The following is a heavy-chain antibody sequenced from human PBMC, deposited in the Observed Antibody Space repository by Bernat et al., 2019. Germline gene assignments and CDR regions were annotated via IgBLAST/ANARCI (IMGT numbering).Heavy chain of an antibody. CDR3: ARHGNSVYFQH. CDR2: IYYSGST. J-gene: IGHJ1*01. V-gene: IGHV4-39*01. Sequence: QLQLQESGPGLVKPSETLSLTCTVSGGSISSSSYYWGWIRQPPGKGLEWIGSIYYSGSTYYNPSLKSRVTISVDTSKNQFSLKLSSVTAADTAVYYCARHGNSVYFQHLGQGTLVTVSS. D-gene: IGHD4-23*01. CDR1: GGSISSSSYY.